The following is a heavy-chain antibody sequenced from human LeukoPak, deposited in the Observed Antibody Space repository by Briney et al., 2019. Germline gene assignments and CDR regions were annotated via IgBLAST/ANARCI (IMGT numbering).Heavy chain of an antibody. CDR3: ATDRGYYTSGSYYLDY. J-gene: IGHJ4*02. CDR1: GFTFSSYG. D-gene: IGHD3-10*01. V-gene: IGHV3-30*02. CDR2: IRYDGSNK. Sequence: GGFLRLSCAASGFTFSSYGMHWVRQAPGKGLEWVAFIRYDGSNKYYGDSVKGRFTISRDNSKNTLYLQMNSLRAEDTAVYYCATDRGYYTSGSYYLDYWGQGTLVTVSS.